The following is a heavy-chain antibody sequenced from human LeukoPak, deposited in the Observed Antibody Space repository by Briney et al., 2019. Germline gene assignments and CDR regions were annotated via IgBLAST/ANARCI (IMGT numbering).Heavy chain of an antibody. CDR1: GGSISSYY. J-gene: IGHJ6*03. Sequence: PSETLSLTCTVSGGSISSYYWSWIRQPPGKGLEWIGYIYYSGSTNYNPSLKSRVTISVDTSKNQFSLKLSSVTAADTAVYYCARARRQQRYYYMDVWGKGTTVTVSS. CDR2: IYYSGST. D-gene: IGHD6-13*01. V-gene: IGHV4-59*01. CDR3: ARARRQQRYYYMDV.